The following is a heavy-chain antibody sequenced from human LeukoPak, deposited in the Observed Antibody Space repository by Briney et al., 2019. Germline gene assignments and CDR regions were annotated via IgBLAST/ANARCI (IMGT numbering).Heavy chain of an antibody. D-gene: IGHD6-13*01. V-gene: IGHV3-53*04. J-gene: IGHJ6*02. CDR3: ARSYGIAGTYYYYGMDV. Sequence: PGGSLRLSCAASGFTVSSNYMSWVRQAPGKGLEWVSVIYSGGSTYYADSVKGRFTISRHNSKNTLYLQMNSLRAEDTAVYYCARSYGIAGTYYYYGMDVWGQGTTVTVSS. CDR1: GFTVSSNY. CDR2: IYSGGST.